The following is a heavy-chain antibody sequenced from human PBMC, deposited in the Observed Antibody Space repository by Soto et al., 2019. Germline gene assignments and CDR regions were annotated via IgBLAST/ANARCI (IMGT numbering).Heavy chain of an antibody. D-gene: IGHD1-26*01. Sequence: QVQLVQSGAEVKKPGSSVKVSCKASGGTFNTFAISWVRQAPGQGFEWLGGIIPIFRTPDYAQKFQGRVTIIADESASTAYMELSSRRSEAKDVYYCARDKEPQRVGGNSCSAMDIWGQGTTVTVSS. V-gene: IGHV1-69*12. CDR1: GGTFNTFA. J-gene: IGHJ6*02. CDR3: ARDKEPQRVGGNSCSAMDI. CDR2: IIPIFRTP.